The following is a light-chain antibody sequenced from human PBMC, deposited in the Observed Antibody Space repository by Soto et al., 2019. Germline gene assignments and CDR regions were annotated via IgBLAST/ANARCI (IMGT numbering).Light chain of an antibody. Sequence: IQLTQSPSSLSASVGDRVTITCGASQGISSYLALYQQKPGKAPKLLIYAASTLQSGVPSRFSGSGSGTDFTLTISSLQPEDFATYYCQQLNSYPWTFGQGTKVDIK. V-gene: IGKV1-9*01. CDR2: AAS. J-gene: IGKJ1*01. CDR1: QGISSY. CDR3: QQLNSYPWT.